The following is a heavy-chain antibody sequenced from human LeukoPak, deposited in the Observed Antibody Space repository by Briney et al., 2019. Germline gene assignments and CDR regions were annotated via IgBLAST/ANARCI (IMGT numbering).Heavy chain of an antibody. Sequence: PGRSLRLSCAASGFTFDDYAMHWVRQAPGKGLEWVSGISWNSGSIGYADSVKGRFTISRDNAKNSLYLQMNSLRAEDTAVYYCASAPYCSGGSCYSYSGMDVWGQGTTVTVSS. D-gene: IGHD2-15*01. CDR2: ISWNSGSI. CDR3: ASAPYCSGGSCYSYSGMDV. J-gene: IGHJ6*02. V-gene: IGHV3-9*01. CDR1: GFTFDDYA.